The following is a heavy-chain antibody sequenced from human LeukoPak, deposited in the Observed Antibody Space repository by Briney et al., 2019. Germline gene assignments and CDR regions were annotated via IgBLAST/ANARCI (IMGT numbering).Heavy chain of an antibody. J-gene: IGHJ4*02. D-gene: IGHD3-16*02. CDR2: IDTDGSDR. CDR3: ARGGFIVGANQYFQW. V-gene: IGHV3-74*01. CDR1: EFTFDRHW. Sequence: PGGSLRLSCGASEFTFDRHWMHWVRQAPGKGLVWVSRIDTDGSDRGYAESVKGRFAISRDNTKNTLYLQMDSLRVEDTAVYYCARGGFIVGANQYFQWWGQGTRVIVSS.